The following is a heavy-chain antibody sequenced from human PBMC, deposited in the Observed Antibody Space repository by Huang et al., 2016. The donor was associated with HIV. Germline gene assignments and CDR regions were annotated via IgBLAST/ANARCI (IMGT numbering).Heavy chain of an antibody. V-gene: IGHV1-8*02. D-gene: IGHD6-13*01. Sequence: QVQLVQSGAEVRMPGASVKVSCEASGYSFTSYDIHWVRQATGQGLEWMGWRKPGRGNRVKAQKVQGRVTFTGNATQSTAYMELSSLRSEDTAVYFCAKGRGGKQQLITQSFYYYYCLDVWGGGTTVTVSS. CDR1: GYSFTSYD. J-gene: IGHJ6*04. CDR3: AKGRGGKQQLITQSFYYYYCLDV. CDR2: RKPGRGNR.